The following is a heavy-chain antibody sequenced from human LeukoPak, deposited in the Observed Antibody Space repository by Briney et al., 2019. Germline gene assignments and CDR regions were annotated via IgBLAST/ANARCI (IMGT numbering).Heavy chain of an antibody. CDR2: ISGSGGST. D-gene: IGHD4-11*01. CDR3: AKGSTVTTFYYYGMDV. CDR1: GFTFSSYA. J-gene: IGHJ6*02. Sequence: GGSLRLSCAASGFTFSSYAMSWVRQAPGKGLEWVSAISGSGGSTYYADSVKGRFTISRDNSKNTLYLQMNSLRAEDTAVYYCAKGSTVTTFYYYGMDVWGQGTTVTVSS. V-gene: IGHV3-23*01.